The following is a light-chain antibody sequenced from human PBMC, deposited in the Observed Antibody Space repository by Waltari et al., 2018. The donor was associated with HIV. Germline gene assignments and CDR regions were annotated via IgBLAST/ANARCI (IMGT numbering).Light chain of an antibody. CDR3: AAWDDSLSGWV. J-gene: IGLJ3*02. CDR1: SSNIGSNY. CDR2: RNN. Sequence: QSMLTQPHSASGTPGQRVTISCSGTSSNIGSNYVYWYQKVPGTAPKLLIYRNNQRPSGAPDRVSGSKSGTAASLAISGLRSEDEADYYCAAWDDSLSGWVFGGGTKLTVL. V-gene: IGLV1-47*01.